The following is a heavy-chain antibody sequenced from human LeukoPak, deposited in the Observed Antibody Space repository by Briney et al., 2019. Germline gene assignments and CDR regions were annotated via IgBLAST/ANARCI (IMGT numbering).Heavy chain of an antibody. CDR1: GFTFGNAW. J-gene: IGHJ5*02. Sequence: GGSLRLSCAASGFTFGNAWMSWVRQAPGKGLEWVSVIYSGGSTDYADSVKGRFTISRDTSKNTLYLQMNSLRVEDTAVYYCARSDWFDPWGQGTLVTVSS. CDR2: IYSGGST. V-gene: IGHV3-53*01. CDR3: ARSDWFDP.